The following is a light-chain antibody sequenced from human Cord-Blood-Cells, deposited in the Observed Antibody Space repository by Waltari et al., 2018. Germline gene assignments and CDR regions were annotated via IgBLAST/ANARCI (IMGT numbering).Light chain of an antibody. V-gene: IGKV3-20*01. J-gene: IGKJ2*03. CDR1: QSVSSSY. Sequence: EIVLTQSPGPLSLSPGERATLSFRASQSVSSSYLAWYQQKPGQAPRRLIYVAASRATGIPDRCSGSGSGTDFTLTISRLEPEDYAVYYCQQYGSSPYSFGQGTKLEIK. CDR2: VAA. CDR3: QQYGSSPYS.